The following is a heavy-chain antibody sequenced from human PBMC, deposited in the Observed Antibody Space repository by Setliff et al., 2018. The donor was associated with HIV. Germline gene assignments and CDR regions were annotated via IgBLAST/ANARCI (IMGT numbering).Heavy chain of an antibody. Sequence: PGGSLRLSCTASGFTFSSYAMSWVRQAPGKGLEWVSAISGSGGSTYYADSVRGRFAVSRDDSKNTLYLEMSGLRAEDTAIYYCAKPTSGMYPRSFDLWGQGTMVTVSS. V-gene: IGHV3-23*01. CDR1: GFTFSSYA. CDR2: ISGSGGST. D-gene: IGHD1-1*01. CDR3: AKPTSGMYPRSFDL. J-gene: IGHJ3*01.